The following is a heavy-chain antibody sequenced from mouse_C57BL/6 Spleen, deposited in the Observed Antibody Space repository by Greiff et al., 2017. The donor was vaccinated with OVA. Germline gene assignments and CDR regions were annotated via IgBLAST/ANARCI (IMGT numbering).Heavy chain of an antibody. CDR3: ARGTTVVATDWYFDV. CDR1: GFTFSDYG. CDR2: ISSGSSTI. Sequence: EVKLMESGGGLVKPGGSLKLSCAASGFTFSDYGMPWVRQAPEKGLEWVAYISSGSSTIYYADTVKGRFPISRDNAKNTLFLKMTSLRSEDTAMYYCARGTTVVATDWYFDVWGTGTTVTVSS. J-gene: IGHJ1*03. V-gene: IGHV5-17*01. D-gene: IGHD1-1*01.